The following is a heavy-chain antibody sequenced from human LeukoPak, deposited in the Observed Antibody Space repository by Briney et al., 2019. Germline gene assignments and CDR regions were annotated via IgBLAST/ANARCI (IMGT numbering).Heavy chain of an antibody. CDR2: INHSGST. Sequence: SETLSLTCAVYGVSFSGHSWFWIRQPPGKGLEWIGEINHSGSTNYNPSLKSRVTISIDKSKNQFSLRLSSVTAADTAVYYCASGGLWSREAFDIWGQGTMVTVSS. V-gene: IGHV4-34*01. CDR1: GVSFSGHS. J-gene: IGHJ3*02. D-gene: IGHD3-10*01. CDR3: ASGGLWSREAFDI.